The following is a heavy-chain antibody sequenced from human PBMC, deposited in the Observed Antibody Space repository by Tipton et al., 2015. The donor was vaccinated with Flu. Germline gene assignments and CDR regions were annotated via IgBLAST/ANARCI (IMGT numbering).Heavy chain of an antibody. CDR3: QRSPGYYFDF. CDR2: IHYSGST. CDR1: GGSITNYY. V-gene: IGHV4-59*08. J-gene: IGHJ4*02. Sequence: TLSLTCTVSGGSITNYYWSWIRQPPGKGLEWIGYIHYSGSTNYNPSLKSRLTISVDTSRNQFSLRLSSVTAADTAVYYCQRSPGYYFDFWGQGTLVTVSS.